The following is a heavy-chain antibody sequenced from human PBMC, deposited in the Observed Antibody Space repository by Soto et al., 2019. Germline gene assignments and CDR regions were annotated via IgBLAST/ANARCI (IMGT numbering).Heavy chain of an antibody. D-gene: IGHD6-13*01. CDR1: EFTFSNYA. V-gene: IGHV3-23*01. CDR2: ISDNGGTT. CDR3: ASGRAYSSSPDD. J-gene: IGHJ4*02. Sequence: VGSLRLSCAASEFTFSNYAMSWGRQAPGKGLEWVSSISDNGGTTYYADSVKGRFTISRDNAKNTLYLQMNSLRAEDTAVYYCASGRAYSSSPDDWGQGTLVTVTP.